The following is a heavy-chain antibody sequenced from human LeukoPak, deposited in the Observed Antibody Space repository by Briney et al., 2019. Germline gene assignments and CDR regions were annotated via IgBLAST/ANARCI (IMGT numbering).Heavy chain of an antibody. D-gene: IGHD5-18*01. CDR3: ARLSAMVNYYFDY. CDR1: GGSISSYY. V-gene: IGHV4-4*09. CDR2: IYTSGST. Sequence: SETLSLTCAVSGGSISSYYWSWIRQPPGKGLEWIGYIYTSGSTNYNPSLKSRVTISVDTSKNQFSLKLSSVTAADTAVYYCARLSAMVNYYFDYWGQGTLVTVSS. J-gene: IGHJ4*02.